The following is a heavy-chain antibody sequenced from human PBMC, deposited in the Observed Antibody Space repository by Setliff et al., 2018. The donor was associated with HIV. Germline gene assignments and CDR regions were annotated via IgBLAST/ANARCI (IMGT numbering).Heavy chain of an antibody. Sequence: PGGSLRLSCAASGFTFSSFTMNWVRQAPGKGLEWVSSINSRSTYRYYAASAKGRFTISRDNPKNSLYLQMNSLRAEDTAWYYCAKAIRPDIVVVPAAENAFVIWGQGTMVTVSS. J-gene: IGHJ3*02. CDR1: GFTFSSFT. CDR2: INSRSTYR. V-gene: IGHV3-21*04. CDR3: AKAIRPDIVVVPAAENAFVI. D-gene: IGHD2-2*01.